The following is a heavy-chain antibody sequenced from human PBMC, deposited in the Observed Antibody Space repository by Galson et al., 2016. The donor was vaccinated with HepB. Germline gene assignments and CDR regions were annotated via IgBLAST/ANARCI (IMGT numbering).Heavy chain of an antibody. V-gene: IGHV3-23*01. D-gene: IGHD3-9*01. CDR1: GFTFTSYA. Sequence: SLRLSCATSGFTFTSYAMTWVRQAPGKGLEWVSSISASGGKTSHASSVKGRFTISRGKSKETLYLQMNSLRAEDTAVYYCAKDTIGDTLTGYGLDVWGQGTTVTVSS. CDR2: ISASGGKT. CDR3: AKDTIGDTLTGYGLDV. J-gene: IGHJ6*02.